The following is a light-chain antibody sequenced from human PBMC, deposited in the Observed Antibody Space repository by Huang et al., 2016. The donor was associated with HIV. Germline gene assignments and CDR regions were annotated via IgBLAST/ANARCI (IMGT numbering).Light chain of an antibody. CDR2: RAS. CDR3: QQFGSSPPYS. V-gene: IGKV3-20*01. J-gene: IGKJ2*03. Sequence: EILLTQSPDTLSLSPGERATPSCRASQSVNNNYLAWYQQKPGQAPRLLIYRASTRATGIPDRFSGSGSGTDFTLTISRLEPDDFAVYYCQQFGSSPPYSFGQGTKLEIK. CDR1: QSVNNNY.